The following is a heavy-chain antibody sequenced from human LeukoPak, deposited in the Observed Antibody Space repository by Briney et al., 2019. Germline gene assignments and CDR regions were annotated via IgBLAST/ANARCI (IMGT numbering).Heavy chain of an antibody. J-gene: IGHJ5*02. CDR1: GFTFSSSG. D-gene: IGHD3-22*01. Sequence: GGSLRLSCSASGFTFSSSGMHWVRQAPGKGLQFVSAITSNGGSTYYADSVKGRFTISRDNSKNTLFLQMSSLRPEDTAVYYCVTRYYTSSGYDLWGQGTLVTASS. CDR2: ITSNGGST. V-gene: IGHV3-64D*06. CDR3: VTRYYTSSGYDL.